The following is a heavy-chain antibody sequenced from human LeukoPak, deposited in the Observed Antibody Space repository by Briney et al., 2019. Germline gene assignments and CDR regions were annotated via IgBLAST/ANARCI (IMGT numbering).Heavy chain of an antibody. V-gene: IGHV3-74*01. CDR3: ARAMLDSSGRDH. CDR2: INTDGSNT. Sequence: PGGSLRLSFAASGFTFSSYWMHWVRQAPGKGLVWVSRINTDGSNTGYADSVKGRFTISRDNAKNTVYLQINSLRAEDTALYYCARAMLDSSGRDHWGQGTLVTVSS. J-gene: IGHJ5*02. D-gene: IGHD3-22*01. CDR1: GFTFSSYW.